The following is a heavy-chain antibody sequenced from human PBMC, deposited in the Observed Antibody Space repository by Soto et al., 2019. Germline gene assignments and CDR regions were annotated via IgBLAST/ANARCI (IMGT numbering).Heavy chain of an antibody. CDR3: ARDPDGGQWLFNY. J-gene: IGHJ4*02. D-gene: IGHD6-19*01. CDR2: VSSDGTNK. CDR1: GFTFTTYA. Sequence: HPGGSLRLSCAASGFTFTTYAMNWFRQAPGQGLEWVAMVSSDGTNKNYADSVKGRFTVSRDNSKNTLWLQMDSLRAEDTAVYYCARDPDGGQWLFNYWGQGSLVTVSS. V-gene: IGHV3-30*12.